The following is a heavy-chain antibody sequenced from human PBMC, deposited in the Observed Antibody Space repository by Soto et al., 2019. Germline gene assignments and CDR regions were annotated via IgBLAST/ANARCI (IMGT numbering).Heavy chain of an antibody. Sequence: QVQLIESGGGVVQPRRSLRLSSAASGFIFNSYDMHWVRQAPGKGLEWVAFLSHDGSKKFYADSLKGRITISRDNFNNTLYLQVHSLRPEDTAVYYCAKDLIGYCGGSTCNIFQSWGQGTLVTVSS. CDR3: AKDLIGYCGGSTCNIFQS. V-gene: IGHV3-30*18. D-gene: IGHD2-2*01. CDR2: LSHDGSKK. J-gene: IGHJ4*02. CDR1: GFIFNSYD.